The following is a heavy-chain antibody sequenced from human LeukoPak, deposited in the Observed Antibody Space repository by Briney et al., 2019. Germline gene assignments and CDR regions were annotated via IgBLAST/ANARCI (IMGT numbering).Heavy chain of an antibody. V-gene: IGHV4-34*01. CDR2: INHSGST. J-gene: IGHJ4*02. CDR1: GGSFSGYY. CDR3: ARDKNWTDY. D-gene: IGHD1-1*01. Sequence: PSETLSLTCAVYGGSFSGYYWSWIRQPPGKGLEWIGEINHSGSTNYNPSLKSRVTISVDTSKNQFSLKLSSVTAADTAVYYCARDKNWTDYWGQGTLVTVSS.